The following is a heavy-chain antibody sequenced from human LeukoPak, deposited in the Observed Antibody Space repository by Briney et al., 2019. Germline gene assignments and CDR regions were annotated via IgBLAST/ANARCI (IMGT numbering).Heavy chain of an antibody. CDR2: INPNSGGT. CDR3: ARAKDIVVVVALDN. Sequence: GASVKVSCKASGYTLTGYYMHWVRQAPGQGLEWMGRINPNSGGTNYAQKFQGRVTMTRDTSISTAYMELSRLRSDDTAVYYCARAKDIVVVVALDNWGQGTLVTVSS. J-gene: IGHJ4*02. CDR1: GYTLTGYY. D-gene: IGHD2-15*01. V-gene: IGHV1-2*06.